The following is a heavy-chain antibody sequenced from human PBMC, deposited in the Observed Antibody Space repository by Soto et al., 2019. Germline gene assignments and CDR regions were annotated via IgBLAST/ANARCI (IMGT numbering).Heavy chain of an antibody. J-gene: IGHJ6*02. Sequence: EVQLLESGGGLVQPGGSLRLSCAASGFTFSSYAMSWVRQAPGKGLEWVSAISGSGGSTYYADSVKGRFTISRDNSKNTLYLQMNSLRAEDTAVYYCAKVVRNYYDSSGYLSGYYYYYGMDVWGQGTTVTVSS. D-gene: IGHD3-22*01. CDR2: ISGSGGST. V-gene: IGHV3-23*01. CDR1: GFTFSSYA. CDR3: AKVVRNYYDSSGYLSGYYYYYGMDV.